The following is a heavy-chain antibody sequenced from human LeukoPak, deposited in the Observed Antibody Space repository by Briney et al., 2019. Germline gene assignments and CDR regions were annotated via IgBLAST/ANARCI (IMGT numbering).Heavy chain of an antibody. J-gene: IGHJ4*02. D-gene: IGHD6-19*01. V-gene: IGHV1-18*01. Sequence: ASVTVSCKASGYTFTSYGISWVRQAPGQGLEWMGWISAYDGNTNYAHNLQDRVTMTTDTSTSTAYMELRGLRSDDTAVYYCARRSTLYSSGWYYFDYWGQGTLVTVSS. CDR1: GYTFTSYG. CDR3: ARRSTLYSSGWYYFDY. CDR2: ISAYDGNT.